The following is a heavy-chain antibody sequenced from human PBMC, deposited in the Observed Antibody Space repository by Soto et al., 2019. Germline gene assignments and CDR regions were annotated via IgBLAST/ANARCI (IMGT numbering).Heavy chain of an antibody. CDR3: ARGYCSSTICNNWFDP. Sequence: EVQLVESGGGLVKPGGSLRLSCAASGFTFSSYSMNWVRQAPGKGLEWVSSISSSSSYIYYADSVKGRFTISRDNAKNSLYLQMNSLRAEDTAVYYCARGYCSSTICNNWFDPWGQGTLVTVSS. D-gene: IGHD2-2*01. CDR2: ISSSSSYI. J-gene: IGHJ5*02. V-gene: IGHV3-21*01. CDR1: GFTFSSYS.